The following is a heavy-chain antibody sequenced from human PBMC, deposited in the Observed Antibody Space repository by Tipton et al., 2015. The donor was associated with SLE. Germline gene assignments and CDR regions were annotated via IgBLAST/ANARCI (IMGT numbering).Heavy chain of an antibody. CDR2: IWYDGINR. CDR1: GFTFRNSA. J-gene: IGHJ3*02. D-gene: IGHD3-10*01. CDR3: ARDSSPHLWFGESLVDSAFDI. Sequence: SGFTFRNSAMHWVRQAPGRGLEWVAVIWYDGINRFYADSVKGRFTISRDNSKNSLYLQMNSLRAEDTAVYYCARDSSPHLWFGESLVDSAFDIWGQGTMVTVSS. V-gene: IGHV3-33*01.